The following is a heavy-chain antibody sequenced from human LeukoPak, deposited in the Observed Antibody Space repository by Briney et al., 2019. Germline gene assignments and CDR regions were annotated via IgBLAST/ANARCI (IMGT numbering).Heavy chain of an antibody. J-gene: IGHJ4*02. D-gene: IGHD2-2*01. CDR3: ARDHPIVVVPAATPILFDY. V-gene: IGHV1-18*01. Sequence: GASVKVSCKASGYTFTSYGISWVRQAPGQGLEWMGWISAYNGNTNYAQKLQGRVTMTTDTSTSTAYMELRSLRSDDTAVYYCARDHPIVVVPAATPILFDYWGQGTLVTVSS. CDR1: GYTFTSYG. CDR2: ISAYNGNT.